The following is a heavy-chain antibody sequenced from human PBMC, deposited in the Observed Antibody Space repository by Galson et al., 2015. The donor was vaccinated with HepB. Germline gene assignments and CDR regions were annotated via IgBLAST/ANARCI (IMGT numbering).Heavy chain of an antibody. CDR3: ARGRGDSSHRGFFQY. J-gene: IGHJ4*02. CDR2: INWNGGYK. D-gene: IGHD3-16*01. CDR1: GLTFDDYA. V-gene: IGHV3-9*01. Sequence: SLRLSCAASGLTFDDYAMSWVRHAPGKGLEWVSSINWNGGYKDYADSVQGRFTISRDNAKNSLYLQMNSLRVDDTAFYYCARGRGDSSHRGFFQYWGQGALVTVSS.